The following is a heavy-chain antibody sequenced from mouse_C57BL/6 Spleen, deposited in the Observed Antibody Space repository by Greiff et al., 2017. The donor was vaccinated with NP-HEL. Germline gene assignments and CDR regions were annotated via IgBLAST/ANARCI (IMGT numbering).Heavy chain of an antibody. V-gene: IGHV1-72*01. CDR1: GYTFTSYW. CDR2: IDPNSGGT. D-gene: IGHD3-1*01. CDR3: ARGGLRWYCDV. J-gene: IGHJ1*03. Sequence: VQLQQPGAELVKPGASVKLSCKASGYTFTSYWMHWVKQRPGRGLEWIGRIDPNSGGTKYNEKFKSKATLTVDQPSSTAYRQRSSLTAEDSAVYDCARGGLRWYCDVWGTGTTVTGSS.